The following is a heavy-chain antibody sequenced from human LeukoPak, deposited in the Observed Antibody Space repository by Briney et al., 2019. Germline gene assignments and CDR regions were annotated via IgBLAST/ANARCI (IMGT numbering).Heavy chain of an antibody. Sequence: ASVKVSCKASGYTFTDYYIHWVRQATGQGLEWMGWINPNTGGTNYAQKFQGRVTMTTDTSTSTAYMELRSLRSDDTAVYYCARQPAAMRTYYMDVWGKGTTVTISS. D-gene: IGHD2-2*01. CDR2: INPNTGGT. CDR1: GYTFTDYY. V-gene: IGHV1-2*02. CDR3: ARQPAAMRTYYMDV. J-gene: IGHJ6*03.